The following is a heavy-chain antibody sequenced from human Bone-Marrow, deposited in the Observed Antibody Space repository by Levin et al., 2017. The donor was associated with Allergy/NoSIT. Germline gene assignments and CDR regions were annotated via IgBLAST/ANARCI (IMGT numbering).Heavy chain of an antibody. V-gene: IGHV1-24*01. CDR3: ATATPFPSVSWFDP. CDR2: FDPEDGET. Sequence: GESLKISCKVSGYTLTELSMHWVRQAPGKGLEWMGGFDPEDGETIYAQKFQGRVTMTEDTSTDTAYMELSSLRSEDTAVYYCATATPFPSVSWFDPWGQGTLVTVSS. J-gene: IGHJ5*02. D-gene: IGHD3-3*01. CDR1: GYTLTELS.